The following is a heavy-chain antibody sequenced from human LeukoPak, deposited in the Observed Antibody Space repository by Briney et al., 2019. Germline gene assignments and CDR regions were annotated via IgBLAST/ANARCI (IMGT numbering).Heavy chain of an antibody. Sequence: GGSLRLSCAASGFTFSSYGMHWVRQAPGKGLEWVAFIRYDGSNKYYADSVKGRFTISRDNSKNTLYLQMNSLRAEDTAVYYCAREKVAGTFSPVRYFQHWGQGTLVTVSS. J-gene: IGHJ1*01. CDR1: GFTFSSYG. V-gene: IGHV3-30*02. D-gene: IGHD6-19*01. CDR2: IRYDGSNK. CDR3: AREKVAGTFSPVRYFQH.